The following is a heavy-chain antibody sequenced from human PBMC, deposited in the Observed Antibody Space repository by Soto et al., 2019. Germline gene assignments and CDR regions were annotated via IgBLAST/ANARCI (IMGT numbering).Heavy chain of an antibody. Sequence: GGSLRLSCEVSGFTFTSYEMYWVRQAPGKGLEWVAYISSSGETVYYAGSVQGRFTISRDNAKNSLYLQMSSLGAEDTAVYDCAREGFYAIDVWGQGTTVTVSS. CDR3: AREGFYAIDV. J-gene: IGHJ6*02. CDR2: ISSSGETV. D-gene: IGHD2-2*01. V-gene: IGHV3-48*03. CDR1: GFTFTSYE.